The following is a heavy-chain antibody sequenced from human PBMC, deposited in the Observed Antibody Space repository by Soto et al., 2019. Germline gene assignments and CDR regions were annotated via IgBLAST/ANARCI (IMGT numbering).Heavy chain of an antibody. D-gene: IGHD2-2*01. CDR2: ITSSGRT. CDR1: SDSIISSDSY. CDR3: AKFSTLGKDYGVDV. V-gene: IGHV4-30-4*01. J-gene: IGHJ6*02. Sequence: QVQLQESGPGLVKPSQTLSLTCSVSSDSIISSDSYWGLIRQPQGKGLEWIGYITSSGRTYYKPALKSQVSTPLDTAKNQFSLRLTSVTAADSAVYFCAKFSTLGKDYGVDVWGQGTTVTVSS.